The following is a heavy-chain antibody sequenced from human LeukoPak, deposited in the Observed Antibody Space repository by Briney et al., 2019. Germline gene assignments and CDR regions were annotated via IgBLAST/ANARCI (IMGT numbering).Heavy chain of an antibody. CDR2: ISGIGGST. Sequence: PGASLRLSCAASGFSFSSDAMSWVRPAPREGLEWVSAISGIGGSTSYADSVKGRLTISRDNSKNTLYLQMNSLRAEDTAVYYCAKDLVPAATDYYYYYGMDVWGQGTTVTVSS. CDR3: AKDLVPAATDYYYYYGMDV. J-gene: IGHJ6*02. D-gene: IGHD2-2*01. CDR1: GFSFSSDA. V-gene: IGHV3-23*01.